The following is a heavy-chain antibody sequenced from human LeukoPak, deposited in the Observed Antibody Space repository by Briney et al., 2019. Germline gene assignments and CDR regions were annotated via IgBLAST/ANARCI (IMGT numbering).Heavy chain of an antibody. CDR2: MNPDSDNA. V-gene: IGHV1-8*03. CDR3: ARLSSHYGDYKVDP. J-gene: IGHJ5*02. D-gene: IGHD4-17*01. CDR1: GYTFTSYD. Sequence: GASVKVSCKASGYTFTSYDINWARQAAGQGLEWMGWMNPDSDNAAYAQKFQGRLTITMDTSISTAYMELSRLTSEDTAIYYCARLSSHYGDYKVDPWGQGTLVTVSS.